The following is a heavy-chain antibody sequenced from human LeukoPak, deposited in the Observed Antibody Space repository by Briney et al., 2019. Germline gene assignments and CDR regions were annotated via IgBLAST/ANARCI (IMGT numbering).Heavy chain of an antibody. CDR3: ARVDYDVLTGPNYYYGMDV. CDR2: IYYSGAT. CDR1: GGSFSGYY. D-gene: IGHD3-9*01. J-gene: IGHJ6*02. Sequence: PSETLSLTCAVYGGSFSGYYWSWIRQPPGKGLEWIGFIYYSGATNYTPSLKSRVTMSLDTSKNQFSLKLRSVTAADTAVYYCARVDYDVLTGPNYYYGMDVWGQGTTVTVSS. V-gene: IGHV4-34*01.